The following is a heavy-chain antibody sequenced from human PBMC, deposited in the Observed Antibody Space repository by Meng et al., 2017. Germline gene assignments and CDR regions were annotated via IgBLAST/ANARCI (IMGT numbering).Heavy chain of an antibody. D-gene: IGHD6-13*01. CDR3: ATGAAAADH. V-gene: IGHV3-15*04. CDR2: IERKSDGGTI. Sequence: SGAGLIRPVGSLGLPCVVSGIRFTVSCMSWVLQAPGKGLEWVGRIERKSDGGTIYYAAPVKGRFTISRDDSKNTLYLQMDSLINEDTAVYFCATGAAAADHWGQGTLVTVSS. J-gene: IGHJ4*02. CDR1: GIRFTVSC.